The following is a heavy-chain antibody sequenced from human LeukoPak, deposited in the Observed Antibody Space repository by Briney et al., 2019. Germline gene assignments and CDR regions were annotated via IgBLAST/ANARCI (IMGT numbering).Heavy chain of an antibody. D-gene: IGHD3-10*01. J-gene: IGHJ5*02. CDR3: ARSPKFGITMVRGVLPFDP. CDR1: GFTFSSYG. Sequence: PGGTLRLSRAASGFTFSSYGMSWVRQAPGKGLEWVSAISGSGGSTYYAGSVKGRFTISRDNSKNTLYLQMNSLRAEDTAVYYCARSPKFGITMVRGVLPFDPWGQGTLVTVSS. CDR2: ISGSGGST. V-gene: IGHV3-23*01.